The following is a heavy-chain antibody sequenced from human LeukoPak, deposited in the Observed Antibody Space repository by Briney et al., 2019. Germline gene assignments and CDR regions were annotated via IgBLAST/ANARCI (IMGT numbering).Heavy chain of an antibody. J-gene: IGHJ4*02. V-gene: IGHV3-30*18. CDR1: GFTFSSYG. CDR3: AKDAPDSGYDWGLSY. D-gene: IGHD5-12*01. CDR2: ISYDGSNK. Sequence: GRSLRLSCAASGFTFSSYGMRWVRQAPGKGLEWVAVISYDGSNKNFGDSVKGRFTISRDNSKNTVYLQMNSLRAEDTAVYYCAKDAPDSGYDWGLSYWGQGTLVTVSS.